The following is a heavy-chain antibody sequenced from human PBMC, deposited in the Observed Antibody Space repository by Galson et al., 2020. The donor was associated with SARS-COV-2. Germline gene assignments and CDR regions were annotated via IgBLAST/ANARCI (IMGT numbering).Heavy chain of an antibody. CDR2: IYSTGTT. V-gene: IGHV4-4*07. D-gene: IGHD6-6*01. J-gene: IGHJ4*02. CDR3: ARMGPRTEIRCSSAVDH. CDR1: GGSISSYY. Sequence: SETLSLTCTVSGGSISSYYWSWIRQPAGKGLEWVGRIYSTGTTNYNPSLKSRLTMSVDTSKNQFSLKLSSVTAADTAVYYCARMGPRTEIRCSSAVDHWGQGTLVSVSS.